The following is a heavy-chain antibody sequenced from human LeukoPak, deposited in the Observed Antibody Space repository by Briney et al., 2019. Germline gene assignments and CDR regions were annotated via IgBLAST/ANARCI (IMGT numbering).Heavy chain of an antibody. Sequence: GGSLRLSCAASGLTVSSNCMSWVRQAPGKGLEWVSAISGSGGSTYYADSVKGRFTISRDNSKNTLYLQMNSLRAEDTAVYYCARGYCGGDCYHDDAFDIWGQGTMVTVSS. D-gene: IGHD2-21*02. V-gene: IGHV3-23*01. CDR1: GLTVSSNC. J-gene: IGHJ3*02. CDR3: ARGYCGGDCYHDDAFDI. CDR2: ISGSGGST.